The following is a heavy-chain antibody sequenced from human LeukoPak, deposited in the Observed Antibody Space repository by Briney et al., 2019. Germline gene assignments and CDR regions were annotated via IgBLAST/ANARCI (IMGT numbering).Heavy chain of an antibody. CDR1: GGSFSGYY. V-gene: IGHV4-34*01. D-gene: IGHD1-14*01. CDR2: INHSGST. J-gene: IGHJ3*02. CDR3: ARGRRWPAFDI. Sequence: SETLSLTWAVYGGSFSGYYWSWIRQPPEKGLEWIGEINHSGSTNYNPSLKSRVTISVDTSKNQFFLKLSSVTAADTAVYYCARGRRWPAFDIWGQGTMVTVSS.